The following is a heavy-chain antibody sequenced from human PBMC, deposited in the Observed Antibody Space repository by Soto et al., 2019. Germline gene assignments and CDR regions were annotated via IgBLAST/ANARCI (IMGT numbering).Heavy chain of an antibody. D-gene: IGHD6-25*01. CDR3: ARVFSSGSGWMYYFDF. J-gene: IGHJ4*02. Sequence: QVELQESGPRLVKSSRTLSLTCEVSSGSISTGNWWSWVRQPPGKGLEWIGEIYYTGATKYNPSLKSRVTMTMDKSKDQFSLILTSATAADTAVYYCARVFSSGSGWMYYFDFWGQGILVSVSS. V-gene: IGHV4-4*02. CDR1: SGSISTGNW. CDR2: IYYTGAT.